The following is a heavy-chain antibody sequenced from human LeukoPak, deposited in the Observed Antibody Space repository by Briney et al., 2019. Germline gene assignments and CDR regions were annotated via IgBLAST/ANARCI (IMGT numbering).Heavy chain of an antibody. D-gene: IGHD3-10*01. CDR2: IYSSGST. Sequence: SETLSLTCRVSGVSISSGSNYWGWIRQPPGKTLEWIGSIYSSGSTYYNSSLKSRVIILIDTAKNHFSLNLSSVTAADTAVYYCTRSDGYGLVGIWGQGTMVTVSS. CDR1: GVSISSGSNY. CDR3: TRSDGYGLVGI. V-gene: IGHV4-39*07. J-gene: IGHJ3*02.